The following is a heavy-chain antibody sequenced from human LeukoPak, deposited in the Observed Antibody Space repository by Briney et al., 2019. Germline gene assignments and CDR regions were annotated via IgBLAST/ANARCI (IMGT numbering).Heavy chain of an antibody. Sequence: PGGSLRLSCAASGFTFSSYWMSWVRQAPGRGLEWVANIKQDGSEKYYVDSVKGRFTISRDNAKNSLYLQMNSLRAEDTAVYYCARYSSSWYRGGAFDIWGQGTMVTVSS. CDR1: GFTFSSYW. J-gene: IGHJ3*02. D-gene: IGHD6-13*01. CDR2: IKQDGSEK. CDR3: ARYSSSWYRGGAFDI. V-gene: IGHV3-7*01.